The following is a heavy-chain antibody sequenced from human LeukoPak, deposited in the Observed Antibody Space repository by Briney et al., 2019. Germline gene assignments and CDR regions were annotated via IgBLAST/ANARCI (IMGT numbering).Heavy chain of an antibody. V-gene: IGHV3-66*01. J-gene: IGHJ4*02. CDR2: IYSGGST. Sequence: GGSLRLSCAASGFTFSSYGMSWVRQAPGKGLEWVSVIYSGGSTYYADSVKGRFTISRDNSKNTLYLQMNSLRAEDTAVYYCAKSHYGSGSYYNGIRPLDYWGQGTLVTVSS. CDR3: AKSHYGSGSYYNGIRPLDY. CDR1: GFTFSSYG. D-gene: IGHD3-10*01.